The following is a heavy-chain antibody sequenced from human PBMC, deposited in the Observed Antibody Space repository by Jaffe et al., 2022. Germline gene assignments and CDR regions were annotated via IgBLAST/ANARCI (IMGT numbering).Heavy chain of an antibody. D-gene: IGHD4-17*01. V-gene: IGHV4-30-2*01. J-gene: IGHJ3*02. CDR2: IYHSGST. Sequence: QLQLQESGSGLVKPSQTLSLTCAVSGGSISSGGYSWSWIRQPPGKGLEWIGYIYHSGSTYYNPSLKSRVTISVDRSKNQFSLKLSSVTAADTAVYYCARVFDGPYGDYPPAAGAFDIWGQGTMVTVSS. CDR1: GGSISSGGYS. CDR3: ARVFDGPYGDYPPAAGAFDI.